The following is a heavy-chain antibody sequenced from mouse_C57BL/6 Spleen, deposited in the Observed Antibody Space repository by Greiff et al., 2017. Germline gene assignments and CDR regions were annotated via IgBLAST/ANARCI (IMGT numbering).Heavy chain of an antibody. D-gene: IGHD1-1*02. J-gene: IGHJ1*03. CDR2: INSDGGST. Sequence: DVKLVESGGGLVQPGESLKLSCESNEYEFPSHDMSWVRKTPEKRLALVAAINSDGGSTYYPDTMERRFIISRDNTKKTLYLQMSSLRSEDTALYYCARGGYGGYFDVWGTGTTVTVSS. CDR1: EYEFPSHD. V-gene: IGHV5-2*01. CDR3: ARGGYGGYFDV.